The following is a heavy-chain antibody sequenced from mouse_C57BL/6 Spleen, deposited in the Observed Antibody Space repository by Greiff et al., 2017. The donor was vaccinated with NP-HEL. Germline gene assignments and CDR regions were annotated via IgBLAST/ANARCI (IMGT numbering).Heavy chain of an antibody. CDR2: ISSGSSTI. D-gene: IGHD1-1*01. CDR1: GFTFSDYG. CDR3: ARNLLRLDY. V-gene: IGHV5-17*01. Sequence: EVQLVESGGGLVKPGGSLKLSCAASGFTFSDYGMHWVRQAPEKGLEWVAYISSGSSTIYYADTVKGRFTISRDNAKNTLFLQMTSLRSEDTAMYYCARNLLRLDYWGQGTTLTVSS. J-gene: IGHJ2*01.